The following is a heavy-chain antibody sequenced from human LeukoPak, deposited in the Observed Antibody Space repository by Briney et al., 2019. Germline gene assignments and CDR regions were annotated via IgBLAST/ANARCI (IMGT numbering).Heavy chain of an antibody. CDR3: AKDEMATTYYFDY. CDR1: GFTVSSNY. D-gene: IGHD5-24*01. Sequence: PGGSLRLSCAASGFTVSSNYMSWVRQAPGKGLEWVAFIRYDGSNKYYADSVKGRFTISRDNSKNTLYLQMNSLRAEDAAVYYCAKDEMATTYYFDYWGQGTLVTVSS. V-gene: IGHV3-30*02. CDR2: IRYDGSNK. J-gene: IGHJ4*02.